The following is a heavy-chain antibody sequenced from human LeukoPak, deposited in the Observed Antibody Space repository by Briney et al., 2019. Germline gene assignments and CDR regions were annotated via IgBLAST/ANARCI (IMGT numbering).Heavy chain of an antibody. V-gene: IGHV3-23*01. D-gene: IGHD3-10*01. CDR2: ITGSGAST. CDR3: AKDEGHYYGSGSYSHY. J-gene: IGHJ4*02. Sequence: GSLRLSCAASGFTFSSYALSWVRQAPGKGLEWLSAITGSGASTYYADSVKGRFTISRDNSKNTLYLQMNSLRAEDTAVYYCAKDEGHYYGSGSYSHYWGQGTLVTVSS. CDR1: GFTFSSYA.